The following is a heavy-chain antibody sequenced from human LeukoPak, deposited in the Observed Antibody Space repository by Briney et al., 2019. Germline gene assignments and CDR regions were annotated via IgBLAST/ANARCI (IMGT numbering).Heavy chain of an antibody. Sequence: SVKVSCKASEYSFSNYDINWVRQAPGQGLEWMGGIIPIFGTANYAQKFQGRVTITADESTSTAYMELSSLRSEDTAVYYCARGTLIRRDIVVVVAATGGPGAFDIWGQGTMVTVSS. J-gene: IGHJ3*02. CDR2: IIPIFGTA. CDR1: EYSFSNYD. V-gene: IGHV1-69*13. CDR3: ARGTLIRRDIVVVVAATGGPGAFDI. D-gene: IGHD2-15*01.